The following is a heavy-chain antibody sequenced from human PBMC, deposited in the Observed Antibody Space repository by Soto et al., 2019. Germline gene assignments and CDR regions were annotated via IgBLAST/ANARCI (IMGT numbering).Heavy chain of an antibody. CDR1: GFTFSSYA. Sequence: QVQLVESGGGVVQPGRSLRLSCAASGFTFSSYAMHWVRQAPGKVLEWIIIVSYDGSNMYYTDSVKGRFTVSRDNSKNTLYLQMNSLRDEDTAVYYCAKSRDPSKVAAPYYFDYWGQGTLVTVSS. V-gene: IGHV3-30*18. D-gene: IGHD6-19*01. CDR3: AKSRDPSKVAAPYYFDY. CDR2: VSYDGSNM. J-gene: IGHJ4*02.